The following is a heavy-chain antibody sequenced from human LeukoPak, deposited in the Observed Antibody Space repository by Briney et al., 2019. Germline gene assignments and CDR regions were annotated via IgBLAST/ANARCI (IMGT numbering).Heavy chain of an antibody. CDR1: GYTFTNFY. CDR3: AASGSSGWYYPNY. Sequence: ASVKVSCKASGYTFTNFYMHWVRQAPGQGLEWMGIINPRGGSASSAQKFQGRVTMTRDTSTSTVYMELSSLRSEDTAVYYCAASGSSGWYYPNYWGQGTLVTVSS. CDR2: INPRGGSA. D-gene: IGHD6-19*01. J-gene: IGHJ4*02. V-gene: IGHV1-46*01.